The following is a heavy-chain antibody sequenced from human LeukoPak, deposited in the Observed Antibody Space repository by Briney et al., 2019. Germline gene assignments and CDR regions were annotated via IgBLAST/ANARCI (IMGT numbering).Heavy chain of an antibody. CDR3: ARHPRGEWLLNAFDI. V-gene: IGHV5-51*01. CDR2: IYPGDSDT. CDR1: GYSFTSYW. J-gene: IGHJ3*02. Sequence: GESLKISCKGSGYSFTSYWIGWVRQMPGKGLEWMGIIYPGDSDTRYSPSFQGQVTISADKSISTAYLQWSSLKASDTAMYYCARHPRGEWLLNAFDIWGQGTMVTVSS. D-gene: IGHD3-3*01.